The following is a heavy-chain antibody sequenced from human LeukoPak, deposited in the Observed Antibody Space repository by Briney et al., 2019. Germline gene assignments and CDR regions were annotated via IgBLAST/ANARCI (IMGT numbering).Heavy chain of an antibody. V-gene: IGHV5-51*01. CDR3: ARQVYCSGGSCRGFQH. D-gene: IGHD2-15*01. CDR2: IYPGDSDT. CDR1: GYSFTSYW. J-gene: IGHJ1*01. Sequence: GESLKISCKGSGYSFTSYWIGWVRQMPGKGLEWMGIIYPGDSDTRYSPSFQGQVTISADKSISTAYLQWSSLKASDTAMYYCARQVYCSGGSCRGFQHWGQGTLVTVSS.